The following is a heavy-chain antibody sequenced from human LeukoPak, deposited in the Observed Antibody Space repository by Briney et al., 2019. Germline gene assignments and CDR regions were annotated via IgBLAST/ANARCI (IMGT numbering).Heavy chain of an antibody. CDR3: AKGFMRWGEVYYMDV. V-gene: IGHV3-23*01. J-gene: IGHJ6*03. CDR2: ISPSGRNT. Sequence: GGTLRLSCAASGFTFSSYGMSWVRQAPGKGLEWVSAISPSGRNTYYADSVKGRFIISRDNSKNMLYLQMSSLRAEDTAVYYCAKGFMRWGEVYYMDVWGKGTTVTVSS. CDR1: GFTFSSYG. D-gene: IGHD3-16*01.